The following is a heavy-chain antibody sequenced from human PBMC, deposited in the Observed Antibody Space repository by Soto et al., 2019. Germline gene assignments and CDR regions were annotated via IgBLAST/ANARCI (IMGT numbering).Heavy chain of an antibody. CDR1: GGSFSNYA. D-gene: IGHD3-22*01. CDR2: IIPVFGTP. J-gene: IGHJ3*02. Sequence: QVQLVQSGAEVKKPGSSVKVSCKASGGSFSNYAFSWVRQAPGQGLEWMGGIIPVFGTPHYAREFQGRITITADETTSTAYMELSSLRSQYTAVYYWARGVGTMIVAFSLGAFDICGQGPMVIVSS. CDR3: ARGVGTMIVAFSLGAFDI. V-gene: IGHV1-69*12.